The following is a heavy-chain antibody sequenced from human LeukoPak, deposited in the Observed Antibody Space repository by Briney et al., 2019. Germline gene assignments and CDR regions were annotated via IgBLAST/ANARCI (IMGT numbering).Heavy chain of an antibody. CDR3: AGSGSYLYYFDY. D-gene: IGHD1-26*01. CDR1: GGSISSSSYS. CDR2: IYYSGST. J-gene: IGHJ4*02. Sequence: SETLSLTCTVSGGSISSSSYSWGWIRQPPGKGLEWIGSIYYSGSTYYNPSLKSRVTISVDTSKNQFSLKLSSVTAADTAVYYCAGSGSYLYYFDYWGQGTLVTVSS. V-gene: IGHV4-39*01.